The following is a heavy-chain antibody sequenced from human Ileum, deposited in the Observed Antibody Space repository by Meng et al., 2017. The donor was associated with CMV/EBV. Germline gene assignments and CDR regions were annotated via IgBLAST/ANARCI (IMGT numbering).Heavy chain of an antibody. J-gene: IGHJ4*02. CDR3: ARVDDFWSGYFDS. CDR1: GDSVSRNSDA. V-gene: IGHV6-1*01. CDR2: TYYRSKWYN. Sequence: GDSVSRNSDAWNWIRQSPSRGLEWLGRTYYRSKWYNDYAVSVRSRITINPDTSKNQFSLQLNSVTPEDTAVYYCARVDDFWSGYFDSWGQGTLVTVSS. D-gene: IGHD3-3*01.